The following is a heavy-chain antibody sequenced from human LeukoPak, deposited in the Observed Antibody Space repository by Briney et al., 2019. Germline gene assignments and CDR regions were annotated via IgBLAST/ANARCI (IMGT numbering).Heavy chain of an antibody. CDR2: INAGNGNT. CDR3: ARDRQQLALTFDY. J-gene: IGHJ4*02. CDR1: GYTVTSYA. Sequence: ASVKVSCKASGYTVTSYAMHWVRQAPGQRLEWMGWINAGNGNTKYSQKFQDRVTITRDTSASTAYMELRSLRSEDTAVYYCARDRQQLALTFDYWGQGTLVTVSS. V-gene: IGHV1-3*01. D-gene: IGHD6-13*01.